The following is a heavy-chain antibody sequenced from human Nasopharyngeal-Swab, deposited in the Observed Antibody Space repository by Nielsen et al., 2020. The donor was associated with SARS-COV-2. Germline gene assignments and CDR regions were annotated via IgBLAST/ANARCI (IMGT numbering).Heavy chain of an antibody. CDR3: ARQGVFVPAYFHQYYMDV. V-gene: IGHV3-7*03. CDR2: IKQDGSEK. J-gene: IGHJ6*03. D-gene: IGHD3-16*02. CDR1: AFRFSTYW. Sequence: SPMPPRATSAFRFSTYWMTWVRQAPGKGLEWVANIKQDGSEKYYVDSVKGRFTVSRDNPKNLLYLQVNSLRAEDTAVYYCARQGVFVPAYFHQYYMDVWGKGTTVTVSS.